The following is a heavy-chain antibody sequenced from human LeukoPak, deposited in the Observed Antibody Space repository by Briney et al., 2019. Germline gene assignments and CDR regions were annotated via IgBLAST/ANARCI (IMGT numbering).Heavy chain of an antibody. V-gene: IGHV4-39*01. Sequence: SETLSLTCTVSGDSLSNADDYYWGWIRQPPGRGLEWVAGIYHIGSTYYNPSLKDRATLSVIPSTNHFYLKLTSVTAADTAVFYCARHRIPVTGNWFDPWGQGTLVTVSS. CDR2: IYHIGST. J-gene: IGHJ5*02. D-gene: IGHD6-19*01. CDR3: ARHRIPVTGNWFDP. CDR1: GDSLSNADDYY.